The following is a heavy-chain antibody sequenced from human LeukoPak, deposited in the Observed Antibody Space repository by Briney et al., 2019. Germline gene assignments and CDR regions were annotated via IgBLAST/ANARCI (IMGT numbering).Heavy chain of an antibody. J-gene: IGHJ4*02. Sequence: SETLSLTCTVSGASISSYYWSWIRQPAGKGLEWIGRIYTSGSTNYNPSLKSRVTMSVDTSKNQFSLKLSSVTAADTAVYYCARLTVTNPAFDYWGQGTLVTVSS. CDR3: ARLTVTNPAFDY. CDR1: GASISSYY. V-gene: IGHV4-4*07. D-gene: IGHD4-17*01. CDR2: IYTSGST.